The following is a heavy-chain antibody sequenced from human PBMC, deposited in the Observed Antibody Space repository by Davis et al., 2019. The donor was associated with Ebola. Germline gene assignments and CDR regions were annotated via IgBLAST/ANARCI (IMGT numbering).Heavy chain of an antibody. CDR3: ARGRGYSYEWVY. V-gene: IGHV3-74*01. Sequence: GESLKISCAASGFTFSSYWMHWVRQAPGKGLVWVSRINSDGSSTSYADSVKGRFTISRDNAKNSLYLQMNSLRAEDTAVYYCARGRGYSYEWVYWGQGTLVTVSS. D-gene: IGHD5-18*01. CDR2: INSDGSST. J-gene: IGHJ4*02. CDR1: GFTFSSYW.